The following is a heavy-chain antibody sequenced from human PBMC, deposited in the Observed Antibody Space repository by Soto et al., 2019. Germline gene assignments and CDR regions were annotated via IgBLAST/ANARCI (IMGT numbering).Heavy chain of an antibody. Sequence: QVQLQQWGAGLLKPSETLSLTCAVYGGSFSGYYWTWIRQPPGTGLEWIGEINHSGSTNYNPSLKSRVTHSLDTSKNQFSLTLTSVTAADRAVYYCGTDKITGLFDYWGQGTLVTVSS. CDR1: GGSFSGYY. CDR2: INHSGST. J-gene: IGHJ4*02. CDR3: GTDKITGLFDY. V-gene: IGHV4-34*01. D-gene: IGHD2-8*02.